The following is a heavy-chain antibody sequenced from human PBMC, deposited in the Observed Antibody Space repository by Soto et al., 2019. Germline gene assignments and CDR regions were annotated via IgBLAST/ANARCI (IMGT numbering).Heavy chain of an antibody. D-gene: IGHD3-16*01. CDR3: AGDRHQEKRLPGY. Sequence: EVQLVDSGGGLVQPGGSLRLSCAASGLTFSNYWMSWVRQAPGKGLEWVANIKQDGSEQYYSDSVKGRFTISRDNAKNSLYLQMNSLRAEDTAVYYCAGDRHQEKRLPGYWGQGTLVTVSS. CDR2: IKQDGSEQ. J-gene: IGHJ4*02. CDR1: GLTFSNYW. V-gene: IGHV3-7*01.